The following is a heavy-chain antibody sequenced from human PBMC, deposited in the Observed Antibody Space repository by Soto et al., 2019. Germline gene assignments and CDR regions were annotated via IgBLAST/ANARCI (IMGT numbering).Heavy chain of an antibody. V-gene: IGHV3-48*03. CDR2: ITSSGTTI. CDR1: GFTFINYE. D-gene: IGHD3-10*01. J-gene: IGHJ3*02. CDR3: ARVISWGSYAFDI. Sequence: GSLRLSCAASGFTFINYEMNCCRQAPGKGLDWVSYITSSGTTIYYADSVKGRFTISRDNTKDSLSLQMNSLRAEDTAVYYCARVISWGSYAFDIWGQGTMVTVSS.